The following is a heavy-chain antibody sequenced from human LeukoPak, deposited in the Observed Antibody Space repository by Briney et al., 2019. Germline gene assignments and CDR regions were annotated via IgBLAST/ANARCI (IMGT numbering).Heavy chain of an antibody. CDR3: ARGIYYYGSDYYYYMDV. V-gene: IGHV4-39*07. J-gene: IGHJ6*03. D-gene: IGHD3-10*01. CDR2: IYYSGST. CDR1: GGSISSSNYY. Sequence: SETLSLTCTVSGGSISSSNYYWGWIRQPPGKGLEWIGNIYYSGSTYYNPSLKSRVTISVDTSKNQFSLKLSSVTAADTAVYYCARGIYYYGSDYYYYMDVWGKGTTVTVSS.